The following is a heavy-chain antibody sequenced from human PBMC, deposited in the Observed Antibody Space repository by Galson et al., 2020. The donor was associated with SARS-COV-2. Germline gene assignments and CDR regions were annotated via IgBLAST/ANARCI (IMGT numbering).Heavy chain of an antibody. V-gene: IGHV4-61*01. CDR1: GDSVSSGSYY. CDR2: IYKSVNT. D-gene: IGHD5-18*01. CDR3: ARGDTAEVRGFYYYYMDV. Sequence: SETLSLTCTVSGDSVSSGSYYWTWIRQPPGKALEWIGYIYKSVNTNYNPSLKSRVSISVDTSKNQFSLKVTSVTAADTAVYYCARGDTAEVRGFYYYYMDVWGKGTTVTVSS. J-gene: IGHJ6*03.